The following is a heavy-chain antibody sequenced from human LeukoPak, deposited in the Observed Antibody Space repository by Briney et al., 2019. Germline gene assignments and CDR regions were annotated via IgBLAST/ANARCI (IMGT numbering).Heavy chain of an antibody. D-gene: IGHD4-17*01. Sequence: PGGSLRLSCAASGFTFSNYAMSWVRQAPGKGLEWVSLISSRGDIIYYADSVKGWLTISRDNSKSALFLQMNSLRAEDTAVYFCAKDSTTVTTGRGNFDSWGQGTLVTVSS. CDR3: AKDSTTVTTGRGNFDS. V-gene: IGHV3-23*01. J-gene: IGHJ4*02. CDR1: GFTFSNYA. CDR2: ISSRGDII.